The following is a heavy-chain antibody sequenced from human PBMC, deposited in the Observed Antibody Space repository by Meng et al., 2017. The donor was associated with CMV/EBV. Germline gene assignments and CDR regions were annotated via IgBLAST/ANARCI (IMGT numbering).Heavy chain of an antibody. CDR2: IYPGDSDT. Sequence: KVSCKGSGYSFNSYWIGWVRQMPGKGLEWMGSIYPGDSDTRYSPSFQGQVTISADKSISTAYLQWSSLKASDTAMYYCARLDPTALDYWGQGTLVTVSS. J-gene: IGHJ4*02. V-gene: IGHV5-51*01. CDR3: ARLDPTALDY. D-gene: IGHD5-18*01. CDR1: GYSFNSYW.